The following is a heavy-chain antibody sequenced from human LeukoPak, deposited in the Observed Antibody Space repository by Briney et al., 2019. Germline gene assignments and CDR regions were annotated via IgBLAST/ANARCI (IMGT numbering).Heavy chain of an antibody. CDR1: QFRFPFSHYG. Sequence: GKSLTLSCVASQFRFPFSHYGMHWVRQAPGRGLEWVAVIWSDGSNQYYADAVKGRSTISRDNSQNTVYLQMNSLRVDDTAVYFCAKDAQRGFDYSNSLEYWGQGTLVTVSS. V-gene: IGHV3-33*06. CDR2: IWSDGSNQ. D-gene: IGHD4-11*01. J-gene: IGHJ4*02. CDR3: AKDAQRGFDYSNSLEY.